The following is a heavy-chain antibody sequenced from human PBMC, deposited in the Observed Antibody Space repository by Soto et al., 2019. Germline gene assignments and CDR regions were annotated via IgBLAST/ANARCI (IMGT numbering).Heavy chain of an antibody. CDR2: ISSNGGST. J-gene: IGHJ3*02. CDR3: ARGRVLVAADAFDI. D-gene: IGHD2-15*01. Sequence: EVQLVESGGGLVQPGGSLRLSCAASGFTFSSYAMHWVRQAPGKGLEYVSAISSNGGSTYYANSVKGRFTISRDNSKNTLYLQMGSLRAEDMAVYYCARGRVLVAADAFDIWGQGTMVTVSS. CDR1: GFTFSSYA. V-gene: IGHV3-64*01.